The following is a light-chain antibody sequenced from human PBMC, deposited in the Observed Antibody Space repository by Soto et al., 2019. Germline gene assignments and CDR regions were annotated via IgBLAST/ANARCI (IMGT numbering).Light chain of an antibody. CDR2: KAS. Sequence: DIQMTQSPSTLSASVGDRVTITCRASQSINSWLAWYQQKPGKAPNLLIYKASSLESGVPSRFSGSGSGTEFTLTIISLQPDDFATYYCQQYDSYSWTFGQGTKVEIK. V-gene: IGKV1-5*03. J-gene: IGKJ1*01. CDR3: QQYDSYSWT. CDR1: QSINSW.